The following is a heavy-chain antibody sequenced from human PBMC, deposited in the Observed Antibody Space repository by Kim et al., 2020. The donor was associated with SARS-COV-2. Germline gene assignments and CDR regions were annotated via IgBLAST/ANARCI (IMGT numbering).Heavy chain of an antibody. D-gene: IGHD3-22*01. CDR1: GFTFSSYG. CDR3: AKDGDFSDSSNYYGMDV. CDR2: IWYDGSNK. J-gene: IGHJ6*02. V-gene: IGHV3-33*06. Sequence: RGSLRLSCAASGFTFSSYGMHWVRQAPGKGLEWVAVIWYDGSNKYYADSVKGRFTISRDNSKNTLYLQMNSLRAEDTAVYYCAKDGDFSDSSNYYGMDVWGQGTTVTVSS.